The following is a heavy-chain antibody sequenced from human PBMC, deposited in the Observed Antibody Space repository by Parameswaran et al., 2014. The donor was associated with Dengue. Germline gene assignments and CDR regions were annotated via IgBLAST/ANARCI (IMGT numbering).Heavy chain of an antibody. D-gene: IGHD6-13*01. CDR3: ARVGGIAAAGTLAFDI. CDR2: TYYRSKWYN. CDR1: ISVA. J-gene: IGHJ3*02. V-gene: IGHV6-1*01. Sequence: ISVARWIRQSPSRGLEWLGRTYYRSKWYNDYAVSVKSRITINPDTSKNQFSLQLNSVTPEDTAVYYCARVGGIAAAGTLAFDIWGQGTMVTVSS.